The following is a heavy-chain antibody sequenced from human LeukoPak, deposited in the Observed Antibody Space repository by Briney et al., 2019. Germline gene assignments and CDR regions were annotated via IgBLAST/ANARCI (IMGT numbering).Heavy chain of an antibody. Sequence: SETLSLTCAVYGGSFSGYYWSWIRQPPGKGLEWIGEINHSGSTSYNPSLKSRVTISVDTSKNQFSLKLSSVTAADTAVYYCARDRYSYGYFQDYYYYYGMDVWGQGTTVTVSS. V-gene: IGHV4-34*01. CDR3: ARDRYSYGYFQDYYYYYGMDV. CDR1: GGSFSGYY. D-gene: IGHD5-18*01. CDR2: INHSGST. J-gene: IGHJ6*02.